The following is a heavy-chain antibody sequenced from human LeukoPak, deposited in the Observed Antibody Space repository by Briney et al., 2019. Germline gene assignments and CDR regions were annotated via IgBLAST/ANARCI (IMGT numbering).Heavy chain of an antibody. Sequence: ASETLSLTCTVSGGSIINYYWSWIRQPPEKGLEWIGYVYYTGSTNYNPSLKSRVTISVDTSKNQFSLKLSSVTAADTAVYYCARVRIGYSYGLFDYWGQGTLVTVSS. J-gene: IGHJ4*02. CDR3: ARVRIGYSYGLFDY. D-gene: IGHD5-18*01. CDR2: VYYTGST. CDR1: GGSIINYY. V-gene: IGHV4-59*01.